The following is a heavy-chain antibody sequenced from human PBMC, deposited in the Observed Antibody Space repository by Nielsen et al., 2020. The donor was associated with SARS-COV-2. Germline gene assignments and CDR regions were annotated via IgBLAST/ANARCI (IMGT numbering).Heavy chain of an antibody. CDR3: ASSGGEMATITRLIDY. V-gene: IGHV3-73*01. J-gene: IGHJ4*02. D-gene: IGHD5-24*01. Sequence: ESLKISCAASGFTFSGSIIHWVRQASGKGLEWLGRIGSRTNSYATTYAASLKGRFTISRDDSKNTAYLQMNSLKTEDTAVYYCASSGGEMATITRLIDYWGQGTLVTVSS. CDR2: IGSRTNSYAT. CDR1: GFTFSGSI.